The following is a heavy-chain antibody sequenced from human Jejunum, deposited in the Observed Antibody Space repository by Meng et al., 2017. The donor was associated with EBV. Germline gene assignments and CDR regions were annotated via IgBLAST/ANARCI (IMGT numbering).Heavy chain of an antibody. J-gene: IGHJ5*02. CDR2: INPSDGNT. CDR3: ARDCSSPTGWWFDT. V-gene: IGHV1-46*01. D-gene: IGHD2-2*01. CDR1: GYTFTRHW. Sequence: VQLVQSGTEVKTPAASVKVSCKASGYTFTRHWMHWVRQAPGQGLEWMAIINPSDGNTIYTQMFQGRVTLTRDTSTDTVYMEMSSLRSEDTAVYYCARDCSSPTGWWFDTWGQGSLVTVAS.